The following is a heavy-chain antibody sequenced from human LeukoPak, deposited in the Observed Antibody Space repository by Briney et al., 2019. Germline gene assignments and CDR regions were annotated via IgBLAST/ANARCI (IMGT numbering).Heavy chain of an antibody. CDR2: IKSKTDGGTT. J-gene: IGHJ4*02. D-gene: IGHD2-2*01. Sequence: GGSLRLSCAASGFTFSNAWMSWVRQAPGKGLEWVGRIKSKTDGGTTDYAAPVKGRFTISRDDSKNTLYLQMNSLRAEDTAVYYCAREGHLTPLGCSSTSCYVWVFDYWGQGTLVTVSS. CDR3: AREGHLTPLGCSSTSCYVWVFDY. V-gene: IGHV3-15*01. CDR1: GFTFSNAW.